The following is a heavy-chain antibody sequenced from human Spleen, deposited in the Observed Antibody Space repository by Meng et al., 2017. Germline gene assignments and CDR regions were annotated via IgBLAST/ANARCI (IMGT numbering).Heavy chain of an antibody. CDR1: GFTFSSYW. CDR2: INSDGSST. J-gene: IGHJ3*02. D-gene: IGHD4-17*01. V-gene: IGHV3-74*01. CDR3: ASHDYGDRDGFDI. Sequence: GESLKISCAASGFTFSSYWMHWVRQAPGKGLVWVSRINSDGSSTCYADSVKGRFTISRDNAKNTLYLQMNRQRAEDTAVYYCASHDYGDRDGFDIWGQGTMVTVSS.